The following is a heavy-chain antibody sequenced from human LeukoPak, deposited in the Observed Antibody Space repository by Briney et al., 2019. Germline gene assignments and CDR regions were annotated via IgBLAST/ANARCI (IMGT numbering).Heavy chain of an antibody. Sequence: GGSLRLSCAASGFSFSSYAMSWVRQTPGKGLEWVSGISGGGGSTYYADSVKGRFTISRDNSKNTLYLQMNSLRAEDTAIYYCAKDLGSSSSVSDYFDSWGQGAPVTVSS. J-gene: IGHJ4*02. V-gene: IGHV3-23*01. D-gene: IGHD6-6*01. CDR1: GFSFSSYA. CDR3: AKDLGSSSSVSDYFDS. CDR2: ISGGGGST.